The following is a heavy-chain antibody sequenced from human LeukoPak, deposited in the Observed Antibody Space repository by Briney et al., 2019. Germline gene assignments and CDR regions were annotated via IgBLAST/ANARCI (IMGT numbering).Heavy chain of an antibody. CDR2: IIPIFGTA. CDR1: GGTFSSYA. V-gene: IGHV1-69*13. CDR3: ARDHYGSDSEMASGY. D-gene: IGHD3-10*01. Sequence: ASVKVSCKASGGTFSSYAISWVRQAPGQGLEWMGGIIPIFGTANYAQKFQGRVTITADESTSTAYMELSSLRSEDTAVYYCARDHYGSDSEMASGYWGQGTLVTVSS. J-gene: IGHJ4*02.